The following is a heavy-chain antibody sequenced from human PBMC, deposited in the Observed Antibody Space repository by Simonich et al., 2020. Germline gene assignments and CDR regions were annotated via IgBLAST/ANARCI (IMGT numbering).Heavy chain of an antibody. J-gene: IGHJ2*01. CDR1: GYTFTGYY. CDR3: ARVEYSSSGYFDL. CDR2: INPNSGGT. D-gene: IGHD6-6*01. Sequence: QVQLVQSGAEVKKPGASVKVSCKASGYTFTGYYMHWGRQAPGQGLEWRGWINPNSGGTNYAQKFQGRVTMTRDTSISTAYMELSRLRSDDTAVYYCARVEYSSSGYFDLWGRGTLVTVSS. V-gene: IGHV1-2*02.